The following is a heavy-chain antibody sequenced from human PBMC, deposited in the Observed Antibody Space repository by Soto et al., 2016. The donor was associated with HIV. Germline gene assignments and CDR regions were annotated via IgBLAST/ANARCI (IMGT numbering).Heavy chain of an antibody. CDR3: ARRGTMVRGVNPIGWDYYYYMDV. J-gene: IGHJ6*03. CDR2: IIPIFGTA. V-gene: IGHV1-69*14. D-gene: IGHD3-10*01. CDR1: GGTFSSYA. Sequence: QVQLVRSGAEVKKPGSSVKVSCKASGGTFSSYAISWVRQAPGQGLEWMGGIIPIFGTANYAQKFQGRVTITADKSTSTAYMELSSLRSEDTAVYYCARRGTMVRGVNPIGWDYYYYMDVWGKGTTVTVSS.